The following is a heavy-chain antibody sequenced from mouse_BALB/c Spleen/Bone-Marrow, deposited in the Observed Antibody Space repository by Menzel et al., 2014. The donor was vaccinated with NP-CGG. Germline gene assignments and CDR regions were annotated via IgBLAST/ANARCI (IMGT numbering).Heavy chain of an antibody. Sequence: QVQLQQPGAELVRPGTSVKVSCKASGYAFTNYLIEWVKQRPVQGLEWIGVINPGSGGANYNAKFKGKATLTADKSSSTTYMQLSSLTSDDSAVYFCAREWTARAVDYWGQGTTLTVSS. V-gene: IGHV1-54*01. J-gene: IGHJ2*01. CDR3: AREWTARAVDY. CDR2: INPGSGGA. CDR1: GYAFTNYL. D-gene: IGHD3-2*01.